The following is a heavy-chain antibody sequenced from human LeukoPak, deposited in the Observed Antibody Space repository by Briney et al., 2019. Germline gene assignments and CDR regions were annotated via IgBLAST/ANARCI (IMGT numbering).Heavy chain of an antibody. Sequence: SETLSLTCAVYGGSFSGYYWSWIRQPTGKGLEWIGEINHVGSTNYNPSLKSRVTISIDTSRNQFSLKLSSVTAADTAVYYCARGTSSVDHWGQGTLVTVPS. CDR2: INHVGST. CDR3: ARGTSSVDH. V-gene: IGHV4-34*01. D-gene: IGHD6-25*01. J-gene: IGHJ4*02. CDR1: GGSFSGYY.